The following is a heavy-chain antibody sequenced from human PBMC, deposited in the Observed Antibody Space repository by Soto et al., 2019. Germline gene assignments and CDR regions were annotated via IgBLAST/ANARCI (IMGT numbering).Heavy chain of an antibody. CDR3: ARVSGSSQVAY. D-gene: IGHD6-13*01. CDR1: GFTFSSYS. J-gene: IGHJ4*02. Sequence: PGESKSLSCAASGFTFSSYSMNWVSQAPGKGLEWVSSISSSSSYIYYADSVKGRFTISRDNAKNSLYLQMNSLRAEDTAVYYCARVSGSSQVAYWGQGTLVTVSS. CDR2: ISSSSSYI. V-gene: IGHV3-21*01.